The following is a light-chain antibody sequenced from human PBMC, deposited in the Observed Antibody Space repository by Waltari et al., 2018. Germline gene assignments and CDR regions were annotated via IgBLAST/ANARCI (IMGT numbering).Light chain of an antibody. CDR2: GAS. V-gene: IGKV3-15*01. Sequence: EIVMTQSPATLSVSPGEGATLSSKASQSVSDNLAWYQQKPGQAPRLLIYGASTRATNIPARFSGSGSGTEFTLTISSLQSEDFAVYYCQHYHNWPPRYTFGQGTKLEIK. CDR3: QHYHNWPPRYT. CDR1: QSVSDN. J-gene: IGKJ2*01.